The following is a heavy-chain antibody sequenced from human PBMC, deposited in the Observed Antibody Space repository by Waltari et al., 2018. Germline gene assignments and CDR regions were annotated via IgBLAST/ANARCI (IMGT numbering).Heavy chain of an antibody. V-gene: IGHV4-38-2*01. D-gene: IGHD1-7*01. CDR2: INYSGVT. CDR1: GDTLSSNLF. J-gene: IGHJ3*02. Sequence: QVQLRASGPGLVKPSETLSLTCVTSGDTLSSNLFWGWFRQSPEKGLEWIGNINYSGVTYYSPFLKRRVVISIDTPGRQFSLKLTSVTAADTAVYYCARVLTTGTVAFDIWGQGTLVTVSS. CDR3: ARVLTTGTVAFDI.